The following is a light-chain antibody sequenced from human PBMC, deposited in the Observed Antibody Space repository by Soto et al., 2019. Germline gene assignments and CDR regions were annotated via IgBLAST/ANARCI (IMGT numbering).Light chain of an antibody. J-gene: IGKJ4*01. CDR2: DAS. Sequence: EFVLTQSPGTLSLSPGERATLSCRASQTVRNNYLAWYQQKPGQAPRLLTYDASSRATGIPDRFSGGGSGTDFTLTISRLEPEDVAVYYCQQFSSYPLTFGGGTRWIS. CDR1: QTVRNNY. V-gene: IGKV3-20*01. CDR3: QQFSSYPLT.